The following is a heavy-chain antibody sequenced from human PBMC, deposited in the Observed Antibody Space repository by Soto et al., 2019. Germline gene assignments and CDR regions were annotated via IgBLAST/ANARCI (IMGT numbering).Heavy chain of an antibody. V-gene: IGHV3-48*03. CDR1: RFTFSIYQ. CDR2: IDSSGSTL. D-gene: IGHD2-21*01. Sequence: GGSLRLSCVGSRFTFSIYQMNWVRQAPGKGLEWVSFIDSSGSTLYYSDSVKGRFTISRDNAQNSVYLQMNSLRVEDTAVYYCTRNADGNFDYWGPGTLVTVSS. J-gene: IGHJ4*02. CDR3: TRNADGNFDY.